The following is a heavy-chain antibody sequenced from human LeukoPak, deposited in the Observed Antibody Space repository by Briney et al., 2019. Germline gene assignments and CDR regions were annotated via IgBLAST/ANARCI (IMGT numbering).Heavy chain of an antibody. CDR1: GYSISSGYY. CDR2: IYHSGST. J-gene: IGHJ4*02. CDR3: ARHSVAGIKDLDY. V-gene: IGHV4-38-2*02. D-gene: IGHD6-19*01. Sequence: SETLSLTCTVSGYSISSGYYWGWIRQPPGKGLEWIGRIYHSGSTYYNPSLKSRVTISVDTSKNQFSLKLSSVTAADTAVYYCARHSVAGIKDLDYWGQGTLVTVSS.